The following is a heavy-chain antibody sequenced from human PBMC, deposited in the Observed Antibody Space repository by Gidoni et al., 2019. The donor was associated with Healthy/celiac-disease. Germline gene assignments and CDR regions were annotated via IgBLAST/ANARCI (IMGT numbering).Heavy chain of an antibody. J-gene: IGHJ4*02. CDR2: IYYSGST. CDR1: GGSISSSSYY. CDR3: ARTTYGLWSGTDY. Sequence: QLQLQESGPGLVKPSETLSLTCTVSGGSISSSSYYWGWIRQPPGKGLEWIGSIYYSGSTYYNPSLKSRVTISVDTSKNQFSLKLSSVTAADTAVYYCARTTYGLWSGTDYWGQGTLVTVPS. V-gene: IGHV4-39*07. D-gene: IGHD3-3*01.